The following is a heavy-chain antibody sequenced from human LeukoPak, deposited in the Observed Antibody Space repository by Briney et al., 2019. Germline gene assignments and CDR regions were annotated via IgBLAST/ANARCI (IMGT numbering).Heavy chain of an antibody. V-gene: IGHV4-39*01. D-gene: IGHD1-26*01. CDR3: AKSGGYGLIDY. CDR2: IYYSGST. CDR1: GASVSGSADY. J-gene: IGHJ4*02. Sequence: EPSETLSLTCTVSGASVSGSADYWGWIRQPPGKGPEWIGNIYYSGSTYYNESLESRVTISIDTSKNQFSLKLNSVTAADTAMYYCAKSGGYGLIDYWGQGTLVTVSS.